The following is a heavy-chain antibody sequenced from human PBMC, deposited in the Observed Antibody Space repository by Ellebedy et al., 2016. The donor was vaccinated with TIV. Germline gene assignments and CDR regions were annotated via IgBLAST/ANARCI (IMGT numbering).Heavy chain of an antibody. CDR2: IKQDGSEK. J-gene: IGHJ3*02. Sequence: GESLKISXAASGFTFSLYWVTWVRQAPGKGLEWVANIKQDGSEKFYLDSVKGRFTISRDNAKSTLFLQMSRLRAEDMAVYYCARAPDWLSFAFDIWGQGTVVTVSS. V-gene: IGHV3-7*04. CDR3: ARAPDWLSFAFDI. CDR1: GFTFSLYW. D-gene: IGHD3-9*01.